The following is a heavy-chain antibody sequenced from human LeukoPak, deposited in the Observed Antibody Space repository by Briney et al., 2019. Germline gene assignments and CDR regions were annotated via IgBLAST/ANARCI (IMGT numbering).Heavy chain of an antibody. V-gene: IGHV4-4*07. J-gene: IGHJ4*02. CDR2: IYTTGST. D-gene: IGHD6-6*01. CDR3: SREFAARRSTTFDF. Sequence: SETLSLTCTVSGGSISTYYWSWIRQPAGKGLEWIGRIYTTGSTNYNPSLKSRVTLSVDTPQNQFSPKLRSVTAPRTPRSLSSREFAARRSTTFDFWGQGTLVTVSS. CDR1: GGSISTYY.